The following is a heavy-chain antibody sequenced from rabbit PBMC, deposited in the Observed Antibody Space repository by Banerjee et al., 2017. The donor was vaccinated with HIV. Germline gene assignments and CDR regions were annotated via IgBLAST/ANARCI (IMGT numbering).Heavy chain of an antibody. Sequence: QQQLEESGGGLVQPGGSLTLSCKASGFDFSNYYMNWVRQAPGEGLEYIGTISTGGRTYYASWVNGRFTISKDNAQNTVSLQLNSLTAADTATYFCLRRWHSTDLWGPGTLVTVS. CDR2: ISTGGRT. CDR1: GFDFSNYY. CDR3: LRRWHSTDL. J-gene: IGHJ4*01. D-gene: IGHD7-1*01. V-gene: IGHV1S29*01.